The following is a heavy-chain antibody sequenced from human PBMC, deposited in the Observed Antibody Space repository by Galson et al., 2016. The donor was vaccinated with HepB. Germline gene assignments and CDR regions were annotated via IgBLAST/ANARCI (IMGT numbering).Heavy chain of an antibody. J-gene: IGHJ3*02. CDR2: IHSGGST. D-gene: IGHD6-13*01. CDR1: GFSVSSNY. CDR3: AREAIAAAGTHDAFDI. Sequence: SLRLSCAASGFSVSSNYIIRVRQAPGKGLEWVSAIHSGGSTYYADAVKGHFTVSRDNPKNTVYLQMNSLRAEDTAVCYCAREAIAAAGTHDAFDIWGQGTMVTVCS. V-gene: IGHV3-53*01.